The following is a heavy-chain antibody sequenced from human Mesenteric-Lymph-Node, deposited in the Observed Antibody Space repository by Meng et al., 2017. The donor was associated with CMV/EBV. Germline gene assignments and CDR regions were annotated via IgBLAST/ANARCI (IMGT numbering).Heavy chain of an antibody. Sequence: KVSCKGFGYNFNMFWIGWVRQMPGKGLEWMGIIYPGNSDTRYSPSFQGQVTISVDKSISTAYLEWNSLKASDTATYYCARQESGFPAWFDPWGQGTVVTVSS. V-gene: IGHV5-51*01. J-gene: IGHJ5*02. CDR1: GYNFNMFW. D-gene: IGHD6-25*01. CDR3: ARQESGFPAWFDP. CDR2: IYPGNSDT.